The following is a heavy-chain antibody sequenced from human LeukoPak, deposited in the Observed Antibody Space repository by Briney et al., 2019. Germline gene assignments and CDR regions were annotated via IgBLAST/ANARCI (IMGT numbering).Heavy chain of an antibody. V-gene: IGHV3-7*01. D-gene: IGHD1-1*01. Sequence: GGSLRLSCAASGFSFGSFWMTWIRQAPGKGLEWVGHINEDGSQTNYIDSVTGRFTISRDNTKDSLYLQMNSLRAEDTAVYFCVRDVGYFHFDSWGQGILVTVSS. CDR3: VRDVGYFHFDS. CDR1: GFSFGSFW. J-gene: IGHJ4*02. CDR2: INEDGSQT.